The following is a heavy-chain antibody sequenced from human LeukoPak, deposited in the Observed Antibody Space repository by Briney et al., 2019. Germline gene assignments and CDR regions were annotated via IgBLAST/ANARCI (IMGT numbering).Heavy chain of an antibody. J-gene: IGHJ3*02. D-gene: IGHD4-17*01. CDR1: GGSIRSYY. Sequence: SETLSLTCTISGGSIRSYYWSWIRQTPGKGLEWIGYIYYSGSTNYNPSLKSRLTISVDTSKNQFSLKLSSVTAADTAVYYCARWYGDLDAFDIRGQGTMVTVSS. CDR3: ARWYGDLDAFDI. CDR2: IYYSGST. V-gene: IGHV4-59*12.